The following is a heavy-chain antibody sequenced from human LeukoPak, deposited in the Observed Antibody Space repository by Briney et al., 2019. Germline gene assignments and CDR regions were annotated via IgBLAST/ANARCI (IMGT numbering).Heavy chain of an antibody. CDR3: AKEVERKVGATTYFDY. CDR1: GGTFSSYA. D-gene: IGHD1-26*01. CDR2: ISGSGGST. V-gene: IGHV3-23*01. Sequence: GASVKVSCKASGGTFSSYAMSWVRQAPGKGLEWVSAISGSGGSTYYADSVKGRFTISRDNSKNTLYLQMNSLRAEDTAVYYCAKEVERKVGATTYFDYWGQGTLVTVSS. J-gene: IGHJ4*02.